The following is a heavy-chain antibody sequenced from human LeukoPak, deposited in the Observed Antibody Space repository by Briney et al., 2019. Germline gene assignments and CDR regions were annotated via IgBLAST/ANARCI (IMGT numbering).Heavy chain of an antibody. V-gene: IGHV1-69*13. CDR1: GGTFSSYA. Sequence: SVKVSCKASGGTFSSYAISWVRQAPGQGLEWMGGIIPIFGTANYAQKFQGRVTITADESTSTAYMELSSLRSEDTAVHYCARVFGDYNWNYLGGDYWGQGTLVTVSS. CDR3: ARVFGDYNWNYLGGDY. J-gene: IGHJ4*02. D-gene: IGHD1-7*01. CDR2: IIPIFGTA.